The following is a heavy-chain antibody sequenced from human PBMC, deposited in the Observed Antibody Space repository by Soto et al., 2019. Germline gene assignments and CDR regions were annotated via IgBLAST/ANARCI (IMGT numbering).Heavy chain of an antibody. CDR1: GGSISSGGYS. Sequence: SETLSLTCAVSGGSISSGGYSWSWIRQPPGKGLEWIGYIYNSGSTYYNPSLKSRVTISVDRSKNQFSLKLSSVTAADTAVYYCARERPDGSRLDPWGQGTLVTVSS. V-gene: IGHV4-30-2*01. CDR3: ARERPDGSRLDP. J-gene: IGHJ5*02. CDR2: IYNSGST. D-gene: IGHD6-13*01.